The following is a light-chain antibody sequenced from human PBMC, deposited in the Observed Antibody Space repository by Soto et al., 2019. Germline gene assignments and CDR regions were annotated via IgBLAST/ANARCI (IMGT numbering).Light chain of an antibody. CDR1: QSVSSSY. CDR3: QQYGSSPLT. J-gene: IGKJ4*02. CDR2: GAS. Sequence: EIVLTQSPGTLSLSPGERATLSCRASQSVSSSYLAWYQQKPGQAPRLLIYGASSRATGIPDRFSGSGSGTDFTLTISRQEPEYFAVYYCQQYGSSPLTFGEGTKVEIK. V-gene: IGKV3-20*01.